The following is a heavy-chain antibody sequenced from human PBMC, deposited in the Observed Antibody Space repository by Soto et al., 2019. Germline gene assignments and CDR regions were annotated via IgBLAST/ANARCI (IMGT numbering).Heavy chain of an antibody. CDR2: IYYSGST. J-gene: IGHJ4*02. V-gene: IGHV4-59*01. CDR3: ARDYYGSGSPPLGY. Sequence: SETLSLTCTVSGGSISSYYWSWIRQPPGKGLEWIGYIYYSGSTNYNPSLKSRVTISVDTSKNQFSLKLSSVTAADTAVYYCARDYYGSGSPPLGYWGQGTLVTSPQ. D-gene: IGHD3-10*01. CDR1: GGSISSYY.